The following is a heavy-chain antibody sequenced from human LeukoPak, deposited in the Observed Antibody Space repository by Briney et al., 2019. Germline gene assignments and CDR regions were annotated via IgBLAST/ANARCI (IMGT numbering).Heavy chain of an antibody. CDR1: GFTVSSND. CDR2: IYSGGRT. J-gene: IGHJ5*02. Sequence: QPGGSLRLSCAASGFTVSSNDMNWVRQAPGKGLEWVSVIYSGGRTYYADSVKGRFTISRDNSKNTLYLQMNSLRAEDTAVYYCARDRPQDWFDPWGQGTLVTVSS. CDR3: ARDRPQDWFDP. V-gene: IGHV3-66*01.